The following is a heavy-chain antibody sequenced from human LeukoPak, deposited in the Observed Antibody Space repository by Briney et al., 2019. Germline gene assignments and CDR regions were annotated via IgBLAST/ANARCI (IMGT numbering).Heavy chain of an antibody. V-gene: IGHV1-46*01. D-gene: IGHD1-26*01. Sequence: ASVKVSCKASGYTFTSYYMHWVRQAPGQGLEWMGGIIPNFGTTTYTQKLQGRVTITADVTTNTVQMELTSLKSEDTAVYYCARDGRAISWGQGTLVTVSS. CDR1: GYTFTSYY. CDR2: IIPNFGTT. CDR3: ARDGRAIS. J-gene: IGHJ5*02.